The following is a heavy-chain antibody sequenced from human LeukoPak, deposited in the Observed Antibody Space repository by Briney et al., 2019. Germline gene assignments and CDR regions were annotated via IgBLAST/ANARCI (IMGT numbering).Heavy chain of an antibody. CDR3: TKGSHEASAGVY. Sequence: GGSLRLSCAASGFTFSDYDMHWVRQATGKGLEWVSAIGTAGDTYYADSVKGRFTIPRDNSKNTLYLQMNSLRAEDTAVYYCTKGSHEASAGVYWGQGTLVTVSS. CDR2: IGTAGDT. J-gene: IGHJ4*02. CDR1: GFTFSDYD. V-gene: IGHV3-13*01. D-gene: IGHD1-26*01.